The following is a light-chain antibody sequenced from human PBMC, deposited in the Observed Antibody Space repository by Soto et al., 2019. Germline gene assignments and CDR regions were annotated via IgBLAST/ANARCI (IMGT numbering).Light chain of an antibody. V-gene: IGKV3-15*01. Sequence: EIVMTQSPATLSVSPGGRATLSCRASQSVRSHLAWYQQKPGQAPSLLIFGASTRATGVPARFSGSESGTEFTLTISTLQSEDVAVYFCQQYNDWPRTFGGRTKVDIK. CDR2: GAS. J-gene: IGKJ4*01. CDR3: QQYNDWPRT. CDR1: QSVRSH.